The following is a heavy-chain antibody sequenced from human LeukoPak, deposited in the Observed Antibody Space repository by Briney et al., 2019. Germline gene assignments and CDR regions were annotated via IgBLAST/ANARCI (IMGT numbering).Heavy chain of an antibody. D-gene: IGHD6-13*01. Sequence: SVKVSCKASGGTFSSYAISWVRQAPGQGLEWMGRIIPILGIANYAQKFQGRVTITADKSTSTAYMELSSLRSEDTAVYYCARAPAVAAAAGYYYYYYGMDVWGQGTTVTVFS. CDR2: IIPILGIA. V-gene: IGHV1-69*04. CDR1: GGTFSSYA. CDR3: ARAPAVAAAAGYYYYYYGMDV. J-gene: IGHJ6*02.